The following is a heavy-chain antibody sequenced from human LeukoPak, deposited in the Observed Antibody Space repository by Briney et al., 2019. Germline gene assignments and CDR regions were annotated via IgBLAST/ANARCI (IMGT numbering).Heavy chain of an antibody. J-gene: IGHJ6*03. CDR2: ISDYNGNT. Sequence: GASVKVSCKASGYTFTSYGINWVRQAPGQGLEWMGWISDYNGNTKYAQKFQGRVTMTTDTSTSTAYMELRSLRSDDTAVYYCARQNYYGPGSYFYYYYYMDVWDKGTTVTISS. V-gene: IGHV1-18*01. CDR1: GYTFTSYG. CDR3: ARQNYYGPGSYFYYYYYMDV. D-gene: IGHD3-10*01.